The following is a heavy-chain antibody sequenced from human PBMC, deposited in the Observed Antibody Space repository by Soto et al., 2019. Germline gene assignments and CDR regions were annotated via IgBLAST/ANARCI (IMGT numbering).Heavy chain of an antibody. D-gene: IGHD1-26*01. V-gene: IGHV3-23*01. CDR3: AKSGSHSYFDY. CDR1: GFTFSSYA. CDR2: ISNSGGNT. J-gene: IGHJ4*02. Sequence: HPGGSLRLSCAASGFTFSSYAMNWVRQAPGKGLEWVSAISNSGGNTYYADSVKGRFTISRDNSKNTLYLQMNGLRTEDTAIYYCAKSGSHSYFDYWGQGTLVTVSS.